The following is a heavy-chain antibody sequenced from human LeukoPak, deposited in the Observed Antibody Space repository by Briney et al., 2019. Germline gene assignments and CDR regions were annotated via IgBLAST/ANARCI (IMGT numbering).Heavy chain of an antibody. V-gene: IGHV3-21*01. Sequence: GGSLRLSCAASRFTFSNYVMGWVRQAPGKGLECVSAISGGGRSTYYADSVKGRFTISRDNAKNSLYLQMNSLRAEDTAVYYCARDKDYGDKRLLDYWGQGTLVTVSS. CDR1: RFTFSNYV. D-gene: IGHD4-23*01. CDR3: ARDKDYGDKRLLDY. CDR2: ISGGGRST. J-gene: IGHJ4*02.